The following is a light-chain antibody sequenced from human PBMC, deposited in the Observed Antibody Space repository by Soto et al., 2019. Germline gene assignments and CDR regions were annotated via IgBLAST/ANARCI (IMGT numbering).Light chain of an antibody. V-gene: IGKV3-11*01. CDR2: DAS. CDR3: QQRSRWPLT. CDR1: QSVSNY. Sequence: EIVLTQSPATLSLSPGERASLSCRASQSVSNYLAWYQHKPGQAPRLLIYDASNRATGLPARFSGSGSGTDFSRTISSLEPEDFAVYYCQQRSRWPLTFGQGTRLEIK. J-gene: IGKJ5*01.